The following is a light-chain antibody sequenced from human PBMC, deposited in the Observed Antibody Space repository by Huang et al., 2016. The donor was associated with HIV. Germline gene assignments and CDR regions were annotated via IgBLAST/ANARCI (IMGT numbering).Light chain of an antibody. Sequence: AIRMTQSPSSLSASTGDRVTITCRASQDIGTSLAWYQQRPGKAPVLLIFDASTLQLGVPSRFTGSGSRTVFTLTIACLQVEDVATYFCQHSDGLSPLTFGGGTKVDIK. J-gene: IGKJ4*01. CDR1: QDIGTS. CDR3: QHSDGLSPLT. V-gene: IGKV1-8*01. CDR2: DAS.